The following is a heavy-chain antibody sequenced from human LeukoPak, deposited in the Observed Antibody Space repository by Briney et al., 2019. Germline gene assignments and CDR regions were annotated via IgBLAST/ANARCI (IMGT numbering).Heavy chain of an antibody. Sequence: PGGSLRLSCAASGFTFSSYGMHWVRQAPGKGLEWVAVIWYDGSNKYYADSVKGRFTIPRDNSKTTLYLQMNSLRAEDTAVYYCAKDLKWGKYGGYDYWGQGTLVTVSS. CDR3: AKDLKWGKYGGYDY. CDR2: IWYDGSNK. J-gene: IGHJ4*02. CDR1: GFTFSSYG. D-gene: IGHD4-17*01. V-gene: IGHV3-33*06.